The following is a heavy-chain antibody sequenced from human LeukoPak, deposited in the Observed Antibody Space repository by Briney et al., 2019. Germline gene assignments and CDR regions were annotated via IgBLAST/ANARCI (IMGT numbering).Heavy chain of an antibody. CDR3: ASGRYSSGWYPHVYYYYGMDV. CDR2: IYPGDSDT. V-gene: IGHV5-51*01. J-gene: IGHJ6*02. Sequence: GESLKISCKGSGYSFTSYWIGWVRQMPGKGLEWMGIIYPGDSDTRYSPSFQGQVTISADKSISTAYLQWSSLKASDTAMYYCASGRYSSGWYPHVYYYYGMDVWGQGATVTVSS. D-gene: IGHD6-19*01. CDR1: GYSFTSYW.